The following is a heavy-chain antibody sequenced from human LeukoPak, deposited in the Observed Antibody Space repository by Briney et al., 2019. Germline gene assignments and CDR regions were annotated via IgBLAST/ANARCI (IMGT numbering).Heavy chain of an antibody. CDR2: IYPADSDT. J-gene: IGHJ4*02. V-gene: IGHV5-51*01. CDR1: GYSFTSYW. D-gene: IGHD2-2*01. CDR3: ARQGCSSTSCYEIDY. Sequence: GESLKISCKGSGYSFTSYWIGWVRQMPGKGLECMGIIYPADSDTRYSPSFQGQVTISADKSISTAYLQWSSLKASDTAMYYCARQGCSSTSCYEIDYWGQGTLVTVSS.